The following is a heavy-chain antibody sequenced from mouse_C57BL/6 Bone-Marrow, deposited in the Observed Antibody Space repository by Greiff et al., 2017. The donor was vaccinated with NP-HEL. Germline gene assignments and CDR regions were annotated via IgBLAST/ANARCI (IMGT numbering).Heavy chain of an antibody. J-gene: IGHJ1*03. Sequence: QVTLQESGPGILQSSPTLSLTCSFSGFSLSTSGMGVSWIRQPSGKGLEWLAHLYWDDANCYNPSLNSRPTISKDTSRNQVFLKITSVDTADTAAYYCARRGPNWRGYFDVWGTGTTVTVSS. V-gene: IGHV8-12*01. CDR1: GFSLSTSGMG. CDR2: LYWDDAN. CDR3: ARRGPNWRGYFDV. D-gene: IGHD4-1*02.